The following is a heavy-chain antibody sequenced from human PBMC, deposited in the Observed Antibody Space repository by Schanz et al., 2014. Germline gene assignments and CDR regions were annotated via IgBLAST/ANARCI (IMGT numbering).Heavy chain of an antibody. D-gene: IGHD6-13*01. CDR3: ARGSAPSAGRAFDI. V-gene: IGHV1-2*06. CDR2: INPNSGDT. Sequence: QVHLVQSGSEVKKPGASVKVSCKASRYPFTAYYMHWVRQAPGQGLEWMGRINPNSGDTNYAQKFQGRVTMTRDTSTSIAYMELSRLTSDDTAVYYCARGSAPSAGRAFDIWGQGTMVTVSS. J-gene: IGHJ3*02. CDR1: RYPFTAYY.